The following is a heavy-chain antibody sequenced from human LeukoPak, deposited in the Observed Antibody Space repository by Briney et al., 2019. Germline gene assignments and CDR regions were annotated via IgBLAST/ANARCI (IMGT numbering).Heavy chain of an antibody. CDR2: INHSGST. Sequence: SETLSLTCTVSGGSISSYYWSWIRQPPGKGLEWIGEINHSGSTNYNPSLKSRVTMSVDTSKNQFSLKLSSVTAADTAVYYCARDTYYYGSGSYYFDYWGQGTLVTVSS. CDR1: GGSISSYY. D-gene: IGHD3-10*01. V-gene: IGHV4-34*01. J-gene: IGHJ4*02. CDR3: ARDTYYYGSGSYYFDY.